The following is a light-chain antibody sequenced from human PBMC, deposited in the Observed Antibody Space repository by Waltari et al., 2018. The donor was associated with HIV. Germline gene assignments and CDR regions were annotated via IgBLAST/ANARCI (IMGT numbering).Light chain of an antibody. CDR3: YSTDSSDNLYV. Sequence: SYELTQPPSVSVSPGQTDRITFSGDALPKKYASWYQQKSGQAPVLVIYEDSKRPSGIPERFSGSSSGTMGTLTIIGAQGDDEADYYCYSTDSSDNLYVFCTGTKVTVL. J-gene: IGLJ1*01. CDR1: ALPKKY. CDR2: EDS. V-gene: IGLV3-10*01.